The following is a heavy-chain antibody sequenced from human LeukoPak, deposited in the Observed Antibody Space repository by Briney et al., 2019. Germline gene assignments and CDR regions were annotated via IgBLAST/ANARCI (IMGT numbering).Heavy chain of an antibody. CDR3: ARVVLAPTADYFDY. J-gene: IGHJ4*02. CDR2: IIPIFGTV. D-gene: IGHD4-17*01. Sequence: ASVKVSCKASGGTFSSYAISWVRQAPGQGLEWMGGIIPIFGTVNYAQKFQGRVTITADESTSTAYMGLSSLRSEDTAVYYCARVVLAPTADYFDYWGQGTLVTVSS. V-gene: IGHV1-69*13. CDR1: GGTFSSYA.